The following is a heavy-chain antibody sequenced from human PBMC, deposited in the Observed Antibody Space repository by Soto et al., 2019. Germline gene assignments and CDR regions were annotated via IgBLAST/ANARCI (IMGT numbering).Heavy chain of an antibody. V-gene: IGHV3-23*01. CDR2: ISTNGGNA. Sequence: GAHRLSCAASGVTFSSFVRSWVRQAPGKGLEWVSAISTNGGNADYADSVKGRFAISRDNSKNTMYLQMNNLRVEDTAVYYCASPGDDRIWGQGTLVTVSS. CDR3: ASPGDDRI. D-gene: IGHD3-16*01. J-gene: IGHJ4*02. CDR1: GVTFSSFV.